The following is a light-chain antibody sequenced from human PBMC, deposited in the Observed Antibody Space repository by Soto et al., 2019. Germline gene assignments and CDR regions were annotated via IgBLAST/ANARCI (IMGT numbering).Light chain of an antibody. CDR2: LEGSGSY. J-gene: IGLJ2*01. CDR1: SGHSTYI. Sequence: ALGSSVKLTCTLSSGHSTYIIAWHQQQPGKAPRYLMKLEGSGSYNKGSGVPDRFSGSSSGADRYLTISNLQFEDEADYYCETWDINTHVVFGGGTKLTVL. V-gene: IGLV4-60*02. CDR3: ETWDINTHVV.